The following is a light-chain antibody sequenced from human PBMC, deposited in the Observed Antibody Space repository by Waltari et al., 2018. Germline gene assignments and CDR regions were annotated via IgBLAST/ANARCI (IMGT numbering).Light chain of an antibody. CDR3: SSYSSSTTPLI. V-gene: IGLV2-14*03. Sequence: SITISCIGTSSDVGVYNYVSWYQQHPGKPPKLMIYDVSNRPSGVSSRFSGSKSGNTASLTISGLQAEDEADYYCSSYSSSTTPLIFGGGTKLTVL. J-gene: IGLJ2*01. CDR1: SSDVGVYNY. CDR2: DVS.